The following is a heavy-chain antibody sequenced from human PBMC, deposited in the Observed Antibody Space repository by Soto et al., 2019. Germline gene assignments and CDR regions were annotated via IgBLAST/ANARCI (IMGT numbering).Heavy chain of an antibody. CDR3: ARIAASGRGWDV. Sequence: DVQLVESGGGLVQPGGSLRLSCVDSGFTFSSYWMSWVRQAPVKGLEWVGNIKQDGSEENYVDSVKGRFTISRDNAKNSMYLQMSSLRAEDTAVYYCARIAASGRGWDVWGQGTTVVVSS. CDR2: IKQDGSEE. CDR1: GFTFSSYW. D-gene: IGHD6-13*01. V-gene: IGHV3-7*01. J-gene: IGHJ6*02.